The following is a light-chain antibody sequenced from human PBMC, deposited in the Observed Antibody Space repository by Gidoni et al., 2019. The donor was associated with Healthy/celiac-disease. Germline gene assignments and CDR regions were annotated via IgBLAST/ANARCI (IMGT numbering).Light chain of an antibody. J-gene: IGKJ4*01. CDR2: DAS. Sequence: DLQMTQSPSSLSASVGDRVTITCQASQDISNYLNWYQQKPGKAPKLLIYDASNLETGVPSRFSGSGSGTDFTFTISSLQPEAIATYYCQQYDNLPLTFXGXTKVEIK. CDR1: QDISNY. CDR3: QQYDNLPLT. V-gene: IGKV1-33*01.